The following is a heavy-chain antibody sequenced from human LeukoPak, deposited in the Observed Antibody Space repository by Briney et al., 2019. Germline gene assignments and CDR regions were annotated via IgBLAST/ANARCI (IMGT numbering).Heavy chain of an antibody. V-gene: IGHV4-38-2*02. Sequence: SSETLPLTCTVSGYSISSGYYWGWIRQPPGKGLEWIGSIYHSGSTYYNPSLKSQVTISVDTSKNQFSLKLSSVTAADTAVYYCARNCRSTSCYTEDAFDIWGQGTMVTVSS. J-gene: IGHJ3*02. CDR3: ARNCRSTSCYTEDAFDI. D-gene: IGHD2-2*02. CDR1: GYSISSGYY. CDR2: IYHSGST.